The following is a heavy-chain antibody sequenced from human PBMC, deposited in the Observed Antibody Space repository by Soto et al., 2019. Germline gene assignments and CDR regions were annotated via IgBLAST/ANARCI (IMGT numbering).Heavy chain of an antibody. CDR3: ARRSYYGSGSIFDY. CDR1: GGSISSGGYY. J-gene: IGHJ4*02. V-gene: IGHV4-39*01. D-gene: IGHD3-10*01. CDR2: IYYSGST. Sequence: SETLSLTCTVSGGSISSGGYYWSWIRQHPGKGLEWIGNIYYSGSTNYNPSLKSRVTISVDTSKNQFSLKVSSVTAADTAVYYCARRSYYGSGSIFDYWGQGTLVTVSS.